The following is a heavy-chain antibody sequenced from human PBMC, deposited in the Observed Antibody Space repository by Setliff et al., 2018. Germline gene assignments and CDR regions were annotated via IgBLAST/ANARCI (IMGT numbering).Heavy chain of an antibody. CDR2: IYYSGST. D-gene: IGHD3-16*01. CDR3: ASMTKYWYFDL. J-gene: IGHJ2*01. CDR1: GGSISSYY. Sequence: SETLSLTCTVSGGSISSYYWSWIRQPAGKGLEWIGYIYYSGSTNYNPSLKSRVTISVDTSKNQFSLKLSSVTAVDTAVYYCASMTKYWYFDLWGRGTLVTVSS. V-gene: IGHV4-59*01.